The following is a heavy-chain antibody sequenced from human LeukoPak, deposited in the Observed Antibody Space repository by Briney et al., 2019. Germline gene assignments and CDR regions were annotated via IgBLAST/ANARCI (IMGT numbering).Heavy chain of an antibody. CDR2: LNQDASAS. J-gene: IGHJ1*01. Sequence: PGGSLRLSCVASGFTFSRHWMSWVRQAPGKGLEWLANLNQDASASYYVDSVKGRFTISRDNAENSLYLQMSNLGAEDTAVYYCATSADSPGNSWGQGTLITVSS. CDR1: GFTFSRHW. D-gene: IGHD1-7*01. CDR3: ATSADSPGNS. V-gene: IGHV3-7*01.